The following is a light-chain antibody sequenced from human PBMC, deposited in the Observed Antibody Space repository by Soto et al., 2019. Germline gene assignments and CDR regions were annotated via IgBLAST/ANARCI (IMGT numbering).Light chain of an antibody. CDR2: AAS. Sequence: IQLTQSPSSLSASVGDRVIITCRASQDISNFLAWYQQKPGKAPQLLIYAASTLQIGVPSRFSGSGSGTDFTLTISSLQPEDFATYYCQVVNTYLGWITFGPGTKVDV. V-gene: IGKV1-9*01. J-gene: IGKJ3*01. CDR3: QVVNTYLGWIT. CDR1: QDISNF.